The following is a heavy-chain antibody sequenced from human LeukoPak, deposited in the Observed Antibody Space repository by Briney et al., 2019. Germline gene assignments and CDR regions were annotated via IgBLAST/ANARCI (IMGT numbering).Heavy chain of an antibody. Sequence: PSETLSLTCTVPGDSITSRSYWSWIRQPPGKGLEWIGYLRHSGNTNHNSSLKGRVTFSLDTSKNQFSLILRSVTAADTAIYFCARESSTTQTNLFDYWGQGTLVTVSS. V-gene: IGHV4-59*11. J-gene: IGHJ4*02. CDR3: ARESSTTQTNLFDY. D-gene: IGHD1-14*01. CDR2: LRHSGNT. CDR1: GDSITSRSY.